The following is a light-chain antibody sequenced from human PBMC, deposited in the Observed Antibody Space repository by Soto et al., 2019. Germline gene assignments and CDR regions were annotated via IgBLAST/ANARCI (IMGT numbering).Light chain of an antibody. J-gene: IGLJ1*01. V-gene: IGLV2-8*01. CDR1: SSDVGKYDY. CDR3: HSYAAGSKV. Sequence: QSALTQPPSAYGSPGQSVTISCTGTSSDVGKYDYVSWFQHHPGKAPKLIIYEVSKRPSGVPDRFSGSKSGSTASLSVSCLQTEDEADYYCHSYAAGSKVLGTGTKVCV. CDR2: EVS.